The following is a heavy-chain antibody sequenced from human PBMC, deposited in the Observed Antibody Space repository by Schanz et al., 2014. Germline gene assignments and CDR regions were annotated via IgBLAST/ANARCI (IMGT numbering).Heavy chain of an antibody. D-gene: IGHD3-3*01. V-gene: IGHV3-23*01. CDR1: GFNFNTYA. CDR3: ARGFDFWDR. Sequence: EVQLLESGGGLAQPGGSLRLACAASGFNFNTYAMSWVRQAPGKGLEWVSGLTEGGGGTYYTDAVKGRFTISRDSSKNTLYLQMNSLRADDTAVYYCARGFDFWDRWGQGTLVIVSS. CDR2: LTEGGGGT. J-gene: IGHJ4*02.